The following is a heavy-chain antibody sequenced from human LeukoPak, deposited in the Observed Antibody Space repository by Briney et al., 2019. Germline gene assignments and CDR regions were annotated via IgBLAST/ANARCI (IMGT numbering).Heavy chain of an antibody. CDR1: GGSFSGYY. D-gene: IGHD6-19*01. Sequence: HPSETLSLTCAVYGGSFSGYYWSWIRQPPGKGLEWIGEINHSGSTNYNPSLKSRVTISVDTSKNQFSLKLSSVTAADTAVYYCARGGQWLAIWFDPWGQGTLVTVSS. J-gene: IGHJ5*02. CDR2: INHSGST. CDR3: ARGGQWLAIWFDP. V-gene: IGHV4-34*01.